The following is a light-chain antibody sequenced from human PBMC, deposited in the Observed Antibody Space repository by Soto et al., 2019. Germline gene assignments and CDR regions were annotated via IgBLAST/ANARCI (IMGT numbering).Light chain of an antibody. CDR2: DVT. Sequence: QSPLTQPASVSVSPGQSITISCTGTSSDVGGYNSVSWYRQDPGNAPKLIIYDVTYRPSGVSNRFSGSKSGNTASLTISGLQSEDEADYHCSSFTSSITYVFGTGTKVTVL. J-gene: IGLJ1*01. CDR3: SSFTSSITYV. V-gene: IGLV2-14*01. CDR1: SSDVGGYNS.